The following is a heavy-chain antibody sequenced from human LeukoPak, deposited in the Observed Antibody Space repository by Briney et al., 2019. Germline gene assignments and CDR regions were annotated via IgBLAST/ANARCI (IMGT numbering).Heavy chain of an antibody. CDR3: ARVTGYMIEDYFDY. V-gene: IGHV4-59*01. J-gene: IGHJ4*02. Sequence: SETLSLTCTVSGGSISSYYWSWIRQPPGKGLEWIGYIYYSGSTDYNPSLKSRVTISVETSKNQFSLELSSVTAADTAVYYCARVTGYMIEDYFDYWGQGTLVTVSS. CDR2: IYYSGST. CDR1: GGSISSYY. D-gene: IGHD3-22*01.